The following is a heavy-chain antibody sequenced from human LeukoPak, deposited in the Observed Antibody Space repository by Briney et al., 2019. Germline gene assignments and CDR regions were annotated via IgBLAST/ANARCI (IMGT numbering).Heavy chain of an antibody. CDR2: INPNSGGT. D-gene: IGHD6-19*01. Sequence: ASVKESCKATGYTFTGYYMHWVRQAPGQGLEWMGRINPNSGGTNYAQKFQGRVIMTRDTSISTAYMELSRLRSDDTAVYYCARAKWAVAGVSLWGQGTRVTVSS. J-gene: IGHJ4*02. CDR3: ARAKWAVAGVSL. CDR1: GYTFTGYY. V-gene: IGHV1-2*06.